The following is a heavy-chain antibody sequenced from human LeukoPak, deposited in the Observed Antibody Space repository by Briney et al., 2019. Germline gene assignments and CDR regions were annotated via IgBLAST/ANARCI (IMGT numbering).Heavy chain of an antibody. CDR2: ISSSSSYI. CDR1: GFTFSPYS. J-gene: IGHJ4*02. Sequence: GGSLRLSCAASGFTFSPYSMNWVRQAPGKGLEWVSFISSSSSYIYYADSVKGRFTISRDNAKNSLYLQMNSLRAEDTAVYYCARGHPGDYGDFQFDYWGQGTLVTVSS. D-gene: IGHD4-17*01. CDR3: ARGHPGDYGDFQFDY. V-gene: IGHV3-21*01.